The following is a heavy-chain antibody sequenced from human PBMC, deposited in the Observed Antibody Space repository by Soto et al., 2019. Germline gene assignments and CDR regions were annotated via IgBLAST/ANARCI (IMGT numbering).Heavy chain of an antibody. Sequence: SRVIKAPGKAPEWVSTILGSGTNTYYPDSVKGRFTISRDNSRNTVDLQLNSLRAEDTAIYYCARYILGPYYFDYWGQGTPVTVSS. J-gene: IGHJ4*02. CDR2: ILGSGTNT. CDR3: ARYILGPYYFDY. V-gene: IGHV3-23*01. D-gene: IGHD1-1*01.